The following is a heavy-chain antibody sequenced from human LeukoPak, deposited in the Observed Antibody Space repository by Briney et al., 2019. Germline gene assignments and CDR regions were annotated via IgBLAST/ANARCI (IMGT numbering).Heavy chain of an antibody. D-gene: IGHD3-22*01. J-gene: IGHJ4*02. CDR1: GFTFSSYA. V-gene: IGHV3-23*01. CDR3: AKDLSHRDYFDSSGSYPGYSDY. Sequence: PGGSLRLSCAASGFTFSSYAMSWVRQAPGKGLEWVSAISGSGGSTYYADSVKGRFAISRDNSKNTLYLQMNSLRADDTAIYYCAKDLSHRDYFDSSGSYPGYSDYWGQGTLVTVSS. CDR2: ISGSGGST.